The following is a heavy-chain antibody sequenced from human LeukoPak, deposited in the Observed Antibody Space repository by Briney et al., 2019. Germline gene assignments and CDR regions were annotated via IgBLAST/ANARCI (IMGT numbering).Heavy chain of an antibody. CDR2: ISDSGGST. D-gene: IGHD2-15*01. J-gene: IGHJ6*02. V-gene: IGHV3-64D*09. CDR1: GFPFSSYA. CDR3: VRGYSFGPYGMDD. Sequence: GGSLRLSCSASGFPFSSYAMHWVRQAPGKGLEYVSAISDSGGSTYYADSVKGRFTISRDNSKNTLYLQMSSLRAEDTAVYFCVRGYSFGPYGMDDWGQGTTVTVSS.